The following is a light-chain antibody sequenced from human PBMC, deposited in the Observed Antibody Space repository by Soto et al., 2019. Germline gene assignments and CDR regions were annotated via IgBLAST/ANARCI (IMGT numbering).Light chain of an antibody. J-gene: IGLJ3*02. V-gene: IGLV2-11*01. CDR1: RSDVGAYNY. CDR2: DVS. Sequence: QSVLTQPRSVSGSPGQSVTISCTGTRSDVGAYNYVSWYQQHPGKAPKLMIYDVSERPSGVPDRFSGSKSGNTASLTISGLQAEDEADYYCCSYAGTYTLWVFGGGTKLTVL. CDR3: CSYAGTYTLWV.